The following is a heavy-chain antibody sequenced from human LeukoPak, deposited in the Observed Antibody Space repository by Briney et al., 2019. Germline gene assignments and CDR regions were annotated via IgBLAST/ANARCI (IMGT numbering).Heavy chain of an antibody. D-gene: IGHD3-3*01. CDR1: GFTFSSYS. V-gene: IGHV3-21*01. CDR2: ISSSSYYI. J-gene: IGHJ3*02. Sequence: GGSLRLSCAASGFTFSSYSMNWVRQAPGKGLEWVSSISSSSYYIYYADSVKGRFTFSRDNAKNSLYLQMNSLSAEDTAVYYCARVGASDAFDIWGQGTMVTVSS. CDR3: ARVGASDAFDI.